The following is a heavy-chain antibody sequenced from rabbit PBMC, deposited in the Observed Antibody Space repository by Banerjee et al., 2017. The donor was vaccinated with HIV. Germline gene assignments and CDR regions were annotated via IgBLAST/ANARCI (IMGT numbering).Heavy chain of an antibody. Sequence: QEQLEESGGDLVKPGASLTLTCTASGFSFSNTYDMSWVRQSPGKGLEWIGFIGAGNSDRTYYASWAKGQFTISKTSSTTVTLQMTSLTAADTATYFCALDNYIGSGAFDPWGPGTLVTVS. D-gene: IGHD1-1*01. CDR2: IGAGNSDRT. V-gene: IGHV1S45*01. CDR3: ALDNYIGSGAFDP. J-gene: IGHJ2*01. CDR1: GFSFSNTYD.